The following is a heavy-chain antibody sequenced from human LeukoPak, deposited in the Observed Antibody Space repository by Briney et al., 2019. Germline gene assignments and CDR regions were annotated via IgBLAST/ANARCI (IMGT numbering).Heavy chain of an antibody. D-gene: IGHD4-17*01. CDR3: AREPSVITVTTGS. CDR1: GGSISSTNYY. V-gene: IGHV4-39*07. CDR2: VYYTGTT. J-gene: IGHJ5*02. Sequence: SETLSLTCNVSGGSISSTNYYWGWIRQAPGKGLEWLGNVYYTGTTYYNPSLKSRLTISVDTSNNQFSLRLSSVTAADTAIYYCAREPSVITVTTGSWGQGTLVIVSS.